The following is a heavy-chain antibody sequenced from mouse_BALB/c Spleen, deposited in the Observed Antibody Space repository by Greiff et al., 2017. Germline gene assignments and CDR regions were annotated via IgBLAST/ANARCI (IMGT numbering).Heavy chain of an antibody. V-gene: IGHV1-7*01. D-gene: IGHD1-1*01. CDR3: ARCDYYGSSYGAMDY. CDR2: INPSTGYT. Sequence: LQESGAELAKPGASVKMSCKASGYTFTSYWMHWVKQRPGQGLEWIGYINPSTGYTEYNQKFKDKATLTADKSSSTAYMQLSSLTSEDSAVYYCARCDYYGSSYGAMDYWGQGTSVTVSS. J-gene: IGHJ4*01. CDR1: GYTFTSYW.